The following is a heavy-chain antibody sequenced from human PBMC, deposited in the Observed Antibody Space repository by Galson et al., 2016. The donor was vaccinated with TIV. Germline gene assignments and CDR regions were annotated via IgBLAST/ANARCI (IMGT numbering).Heavy chain of an antibody. CDR1: GVIFNSYT. CDR3: ARDDSGSYKDYYYYGMDV. J-gene: IGHJ6*02. V-gene: IGHV1-69*05. CDR2: IIPIFGTT. Sequence: SVKVSCKASGVIFNSYTFNWVRQAPGQGLEWMGGIIPIFGTTNYAQKFQGRVTITTDKSTTTAYMELSSLRSEDTAVYYCARDDSGSYKDYYYYGMDVWGQGTTVIVSS. D-gene: IGHD1-26*01.